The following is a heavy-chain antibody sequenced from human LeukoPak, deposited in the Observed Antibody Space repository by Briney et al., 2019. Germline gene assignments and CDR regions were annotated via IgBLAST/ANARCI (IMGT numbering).Heavy chain of an antibody. CDR2: IKQDGSEK. J-gene: IGHJ6*02. D-gene: IGHD6-19*01. Sequence: GGSLRLSCAASGFTFSSYAMHWVRQAPGKGLEWVANIKQDGSEKYYVDSVKGRFTISRDNAKNSLYLQMNSLRAEDTAVYYCAREIAVAGYYYYYGMDVWGQGTTVTVSS. CDR3: AREIAVAGYYYYYGMDV. V-gene: IGHV3-7*01. CDR1: GFTFSSYA.